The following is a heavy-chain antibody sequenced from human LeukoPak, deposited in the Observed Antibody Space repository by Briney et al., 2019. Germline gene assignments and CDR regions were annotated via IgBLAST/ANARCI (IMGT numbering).Heavy chain of an antibody. CDR1: GFTFSSYS. CDR2: ISSSSSTI. D-gene: IGHD6-19*01. J-gene: IGHJ4*02. CDR3: ARDSKGSGWYRTGGDY. V-gene: IGHV3-48*01. Sequence: PGGSLRLSCAASGFTFSSYSMNWVRQAPGKGLEWVSYISSSSSTIYYADSVKGRFTISRDNAKNSLYLQMNSLRAEDTAVYYCARDSKGSGWYRTGGDYWGQGTLVTVSS.